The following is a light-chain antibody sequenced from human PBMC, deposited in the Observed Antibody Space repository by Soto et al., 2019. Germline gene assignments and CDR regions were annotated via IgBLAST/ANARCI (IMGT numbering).Light chain of an antibody. CDR3: QHYKDYSWT. V-gene: IGKV1-5*03. CDR2: KTS. CDR1: QRIRLW. Sequence: DIHMTQSPSTLSASVGDRVTITCRARQRIRLWVAWYQQKPGRAPNLLIYKTSSLETGVPSRFSGSGSGTEFTLTISSLQPDDFATYYCQHYKDYSWTFGQGTKVEVK. J-gene: IGKJ1*01.